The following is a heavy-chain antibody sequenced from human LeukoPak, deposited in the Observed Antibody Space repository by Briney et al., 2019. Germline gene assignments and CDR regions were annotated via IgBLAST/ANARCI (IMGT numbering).Heavy chain of an antibody. D-gene: IGHD3-22*01. V-gene: IGHV3-74*01. CDR1: GFTLYIWV. CDR2: IKDDGTT. CDR3: HPLSYVSN. J-gene: IGHJ4*02. Sequence: GGSLRHSRGVSGFTLYIWVMQLGRPPPGKGLVWVALIKDDGTTNYADSVRGRFTASRDDAKNTVYLQMSSLRADDTAVYYCHPLSYVSNWGQGTLVTVSA.